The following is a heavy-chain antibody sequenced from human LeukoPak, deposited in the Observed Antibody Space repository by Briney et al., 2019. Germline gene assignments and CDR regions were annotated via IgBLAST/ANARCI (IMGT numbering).Heavy chain of an antibody. Sequence: PGGSLRLSCAASGFSFSNAWMNWVRQAPGKGLEWVGRILSKTSGGPTDYATPVKGRFTISRDDSKNMLYLHMNSLQIEDTAVYYCADYYASGSYPPWGQGTLVTVSS. CDR3: ADYYASGSYPP. CDR2: ILSKTSGGPT. CDR1: GFSFSNAW. J-gene: IGHJ5*02. D-gene: IGHD3-10*01. V-gene: IGHV3-15*07.